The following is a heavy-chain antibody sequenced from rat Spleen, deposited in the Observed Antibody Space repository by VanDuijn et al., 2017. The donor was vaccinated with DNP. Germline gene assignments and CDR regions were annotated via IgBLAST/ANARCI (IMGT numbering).Heavy chain of an antibody. J-gene: IGHJ3*01. CDR1: GFTFTNYV. CDR3: VRPDVYYGLEDWFAC. D-gene: IGHD1-6*01. V-gene: IGHV5-22*01. Sequence: EVQLVESGGGLVQPGRSLKLSCAASGFTFTNYVMAWVRQAPKKGLEWVASISHEGSSTYYGDSVKGRFTISRDNAKSTLYLQMNSLRSEDTATYYCVRPDVYYGLEDWFACWGQGTLVTVSS. CDR2: ISHEGSST.